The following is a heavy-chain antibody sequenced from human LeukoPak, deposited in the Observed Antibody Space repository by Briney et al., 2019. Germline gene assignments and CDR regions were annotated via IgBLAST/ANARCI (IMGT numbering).Heavy chain of an antibody. CDR1: GFSLSTSGMC. J-gene: IGHJ4*02. CDR3: ARALGDILTGYPYYFDY. V-gene: IGHV2-70*01. CDR2: IDWDDDK. D-gene: IGHD3-9*01. Sequence: SGPALVKPTQTLTLTCTFSGFSLSTSGMCVSWIRQPPGKALEWLALIDWDDDKYYSTSLKTRLTISKDTSKNQVVLTMTNMDPVDTATYYCARALGDILTGYPYYFDYWGQGTLVTVSS.